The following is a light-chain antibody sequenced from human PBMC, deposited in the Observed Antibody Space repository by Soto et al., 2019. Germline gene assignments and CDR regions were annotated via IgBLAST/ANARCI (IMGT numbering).Light chain of an antibody. V-gene: IGKV3-15*01. Sequence: EVAMTQSPAILSVSPGERATLSCRASQSVNSDLAWYQQKPGQAPRLLIQGASTRATGIPARFSGSGSGTEFTLTISSLQSEDFAVYYCQQYKYWPRTFGQGTKVDIK. CDR3: QQYKYWPRT. CDR2: GAS. CDR1: QSVNSD. J-gene: IGKJ1*01.